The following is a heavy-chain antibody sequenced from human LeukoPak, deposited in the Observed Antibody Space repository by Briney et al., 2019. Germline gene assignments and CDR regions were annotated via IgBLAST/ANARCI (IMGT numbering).Heavy chain of an antibody. CDR1: GFTFSGTA. CDR3: TAYDYDSSGHHTGRAY. V-gene: IGHV3-73*01. CDR2: IRSKANNYDI. Sequence: PGGSLRLSCAASGFTFSGTAMHRVRQASGQGLEWCARIRSKANNYDIEYAASVTGRFPISRDDSKNTAFLQINSLKTEDTAVYYCTAYDYDSSGHHTGRAYWGQGSLVTVSS. J-gene: IGHJ4*02. D-gene: IGHD3-22*01.